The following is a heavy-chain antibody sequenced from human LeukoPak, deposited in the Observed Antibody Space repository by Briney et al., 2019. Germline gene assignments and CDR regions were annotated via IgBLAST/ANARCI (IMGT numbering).Heavy chain of an antibody. CDR2: FDPEDGET. V-gene: IGHV1-24*01. CDR3: AKDRSSYYDSSGYSRLASYYYYYGMDV. J-gene: IGHJ6*02. CDR1: GYTLTELS. Sequence: ASVKVSCKVSGYTLTELSMHWVRQAPGKGLEWMGGFDPEDGETIYAQKFQGRVTMTEDTSTDTAYMELSSLRSEDTAVYYCAKDRSSYYDSSGYSRLASYYYYYGMDVWGQGTTVTVSS. D-gene: IGHD3-22*01.